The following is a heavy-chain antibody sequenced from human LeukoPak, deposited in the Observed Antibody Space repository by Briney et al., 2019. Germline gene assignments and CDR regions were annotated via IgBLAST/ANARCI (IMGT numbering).Heavy chain of an antibody. CDR2: IWYDGSNK. V-gene: IGHV3-33*01. D-gene: IGHD3-22*01. J-gene: IGHJ4*02. CDR1: GFTFRSYG. CDR3: ATARDNYDISGFSALEY. Sequence: GRSLRLSCAASGFTFRSYGMHWVRQAPGKGLDWEAVIWYDGSNKNYADSVKGRFTISRDNSKNTLYLLMDSLRAEDTGVYYCATARDNYDISGFSALEYWGQGTLVTVSS.